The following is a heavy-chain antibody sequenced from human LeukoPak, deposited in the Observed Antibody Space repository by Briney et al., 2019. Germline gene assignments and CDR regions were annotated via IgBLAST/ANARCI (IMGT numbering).Heavy chain of an antibody. CDR2: IYYSGST. D-gene: IGHD3-9*01. Sequence: SETLSLTCTVSGGSISSYYCSWIRQPPGKGLEWFGDIYYSGSTNYNPSLKSRVTISVDTSKNQFSLKLSSVTAADTAVYYCARDWQYYDILTGYYESDAFDIWGQGTMVTVSS. CDR1: GGSISSYY. V-gene: IGHV4-59*01. CDR3: ARDWQYYDILTGYYESDAFDI. J-gene: IGHJ3*02.